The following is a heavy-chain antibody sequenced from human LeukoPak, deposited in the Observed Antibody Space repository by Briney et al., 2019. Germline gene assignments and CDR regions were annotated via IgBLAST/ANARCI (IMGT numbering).Heavy chain of an antibody. Sequence: EWVANIKQDGSEKYYVDSVKGRFTISRDNAKNSLYLQMNSLRAEDTAVYYCARDMVYAPDYWGQGTLVTVSS. CDR3: ARDMVYAPDY. V-gene: IGHV3-7*01. D-gene: IGHD2-8*01. CDR2: IKQDGSEK. J-gene: IGHJ4*02.